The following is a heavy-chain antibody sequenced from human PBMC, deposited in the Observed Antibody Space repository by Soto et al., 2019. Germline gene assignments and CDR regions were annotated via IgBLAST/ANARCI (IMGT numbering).Heavy chain of an antibody. D-gene: IGHD3-22*01. CDR3: ARDRYYYDSSGSDYYYYGMDV. CDR1: GGSISNYY. CDR2: IYYSGST. J-gene: IGHJ6*02. Sequence: SETLSLTCTVSGGSISNYYWSWIRQPPGKGLEWIGYIYYSGSTNYNPSLKSRVTISVDTSKNQFSLKLSSVTAADTAVYYCARDRYYYDSSGSDYYYYGMDVWGQGTTVTVSS. V-gene: IGHV4-59*01.